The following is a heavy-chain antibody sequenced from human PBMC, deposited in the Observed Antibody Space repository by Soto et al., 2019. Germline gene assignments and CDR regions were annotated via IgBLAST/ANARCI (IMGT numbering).Heavy chain of an antibody. Sequence: GGSLRLSCAASGFPFRSFGLNWVRQAPGKGLEWVSSISSSGTYIFYADSVKGRFTISRDNAKNSVFLHMNSLRAEDTAVYYCAKSVVVVIEPSYFDYWGQGTLVTVSS. V-gene: IGHV3-21*04. CDR3: AKSVVVVIEPSYFDY. CDR2: ISSSGTYI. CDR1: GFPFRSFG. J-gene: IGHJ4*02. D-gene: IGHD3-22*01.